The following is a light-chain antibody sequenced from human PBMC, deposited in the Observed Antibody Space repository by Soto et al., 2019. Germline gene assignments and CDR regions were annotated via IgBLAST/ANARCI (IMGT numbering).Light chain of an antibody. Sequence: EIVMTQSPATLSVSPGERATLSCRASQTVRNNLAWYPQRPGQAPRLLIYGASSRATGIPDRFSGSGSGTDFTLTISRLGPEDFAVYYCQQYGSSPRTFGQGTKVDIK. CDR1: QTVRNN. V-gene: IGKV3-20*01. CDR2: GAS. J-gene: IGKJ1*01. CDR3: QQYGSSPRT.